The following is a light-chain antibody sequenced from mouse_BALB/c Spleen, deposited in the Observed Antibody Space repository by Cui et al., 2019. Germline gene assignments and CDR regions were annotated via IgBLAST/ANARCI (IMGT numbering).Light chain of an antibody. J-gene: IGKJ5*01. CDR1: SSVSY. Sequence: QIVLTHSPALMSASQGEKVTMTCSASSSVSYMYWYQQRPRTSPKPWIYLTSNLASGVPARFSVSGSGTSYSLTISSMEAEDAATYYCQQWSSNPLTFGAGTKLELK. V-gene: IGKV4-68*01. CDR3: QQWSSNPLT. CDR2: LTS.